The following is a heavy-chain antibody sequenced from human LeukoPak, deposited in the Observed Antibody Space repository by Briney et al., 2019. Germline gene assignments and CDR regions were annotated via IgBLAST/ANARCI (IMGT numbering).Heavy chain of an antibody. D-gene: IGHD3-3*01. Sequence: PSETLSLTCTVSGDSISTGSYYWSWIRQPPGKGLEWIGYIYHSGSTYYNPSLKSRVTISVDRSKNQFSLKLSSVTAADTAVYYCARGDYDFWSGYLRHVDYWGQGTLVTVSS. J-gene: IGHJ4*02. V-gene: IGHV4-30-2*01. CDR3: ARGDYDFWSGYLRHVDY. CDR1: GDSISTGSYY. CDR2: IYHSGST.